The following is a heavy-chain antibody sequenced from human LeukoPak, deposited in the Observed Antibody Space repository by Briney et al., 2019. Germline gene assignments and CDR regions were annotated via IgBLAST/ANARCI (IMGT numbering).Heavy chain of an antibody. D-gene: IGHD3-3*01. Sequence: ASVKVSCKASGYTFTGYYMHWVRQAPGQGLEWMGWINPNSGGTNYAQKFQGRVTMTRDTSISTAYMELSRLRSDDTAVYYCARCTIFGVVIIDYWGQGTLVTVSS. V-gene: IGHV1-2*02. CDR2: INPNSGGT. J-gene: IGHJ4*02. CDR3: ARCTIFGVVIIDY. CDR1: GYTFTGYY.